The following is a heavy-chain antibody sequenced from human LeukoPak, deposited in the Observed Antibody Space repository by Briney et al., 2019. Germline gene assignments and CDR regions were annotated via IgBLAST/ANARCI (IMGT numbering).Heavy chain of an antibody. CDR3: ARAGEAWYYFDY. CDR2: IYYSGST. J-gene: IGHJ4*02. D-gene: IGHD7-27*01. CDR1: GGSISSGGYY. Sequence: SETLSLTCTASGGSISSGGYYWSWIRQHPGKGLEWIGYIYYSGSTYYNPSLKSRVTISVDTSKNQFSLKLSSVTAADTAVYYCARAGEAWYYFDYWGQGTLVTVSS. V-gene: IGHV4-31*03.